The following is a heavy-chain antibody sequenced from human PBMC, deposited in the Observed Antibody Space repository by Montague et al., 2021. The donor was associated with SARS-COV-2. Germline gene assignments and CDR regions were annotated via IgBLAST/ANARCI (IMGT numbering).Heavy chain of an antibody. V-gene: IGHV4-59*01. CDR1: GGSFSSYY. D-gene: IGHD2-2*01. J-gene: IGHJ3*02. Sequence: SETLSLTCTVSGGSFSSYYWSWIRQPPGKGLEWIGYMYYSGSTNYNPSLKSRVTISVDTSKNQFSLKLSSMTAADTAVYYCAREGRGYCSSTSCQSAFDIWGQGTMVTVSS. CDR3: AREGRGYCSSTSCQSAFDI. CDR2: MYYSGST.